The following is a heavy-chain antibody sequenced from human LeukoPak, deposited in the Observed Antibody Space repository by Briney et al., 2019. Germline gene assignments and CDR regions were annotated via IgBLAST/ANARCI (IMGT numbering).Heavy chain of an antibody. J-gene: IGHJ3*02. CDR1: GFNFPIYS. D-gene: IGHD3-22*01. V-gene: IGHV3-7*01. CDR3: AKPTMIVVVTPDAFDI. CDR2: IKEDATEK. Sequence: GGSLRLSCAASGFNFPIYSMSWVRHAPGKGLEWVATIKEDATEKFHVASVQGRFTISRDNAKNTLYLQMNSLRAEDTAVYYCAKPTMIVVVTPDAFDIWGQGTMVTVSS.